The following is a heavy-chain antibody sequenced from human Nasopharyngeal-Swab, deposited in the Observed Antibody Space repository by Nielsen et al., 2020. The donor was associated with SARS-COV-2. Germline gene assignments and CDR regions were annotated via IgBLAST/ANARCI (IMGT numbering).Heavy chain of an antibody. Sequence: SGPTLVKPTQTLTLTCTFSGFSLSTSGVGVGWIRQPPGKALEWLALLYWDDDKRYRPSLKSRLTITKATSKNQVVLTMTNMDPVDTATYYCAHRRGYHDYAGWFDPWGQGTLVTVSS. CDR1: GFSLSTSGVG. CDR3: AHRRGYHDYAGWFDP. V-gene: IGHV2-5*02. D-gene: IGHD3-16*01. J-gene: IGHJ5*02. CDR2: LYWDDDK.